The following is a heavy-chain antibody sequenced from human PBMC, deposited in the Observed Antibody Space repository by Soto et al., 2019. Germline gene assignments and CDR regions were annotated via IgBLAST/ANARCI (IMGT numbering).Heavy chain of an antibody. J-gene: IGHJ4*02. CDR2: ISYDGSNK. Sequence: QVQLVESGGGVVQPGRSLRLSCAASGFTFSSYGMHWVRQAPGKGLEWVAVISYDGSNKYYADSVKGRFTISRDNSKNTLYLQMNSLRAEDTAVYYCAKDGPAGEIWFGELSISGHTDYWGQGTLVTVSS. CDR1: GFTFSSYG. D-gene: IGHD3-10*01. CDR3: AKDGPAGEIWFGELSISGHTDY. V-gene: IGHV3-30*18.